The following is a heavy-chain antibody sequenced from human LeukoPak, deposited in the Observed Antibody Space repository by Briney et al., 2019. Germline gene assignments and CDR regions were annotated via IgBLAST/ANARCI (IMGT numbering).Heavy chain of an antibody. V-gene: IGHV4-59*01. CDR1: GGSISNYY. Sequence: SETLSLTCTVSGGSISNYYWSWIRQPPGKGLEWIAYFHYSGHTNYNPSLKSRVTISLDTSKNQFSLKLTSVTAADTALYYCARQQLPDGTYYFDYWGQGTLVTVSS. CDR2: FHYSGHT. CDR3: ARQQLPDGTYYFDY. D-gene: IGHD6-13*01. J-gene: IGHJ4*02.